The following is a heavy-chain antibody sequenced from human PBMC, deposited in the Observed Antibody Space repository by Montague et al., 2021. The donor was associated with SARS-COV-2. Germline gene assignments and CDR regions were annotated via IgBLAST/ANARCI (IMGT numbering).Heavy chain of an antibody. V-gene: IGHV4-34*01. CDR3: ARGQVTIFAVLSMHPAAGALDL. J-gene: IGHJ6*02. Sequence: SETLSLTCAVSGGSFSDYYWSWIRQHPGKGLEWFGEIIHSGGSKYNQSPKNRVTISVDKSKNQISLKLTSVTAADAATYYCARGQVTIFAVLSMHPAAGALDLWGQGTTVTVSS. D-gene: IGHD3-3*01. CDR1: GGSFSDYY. CDR2: IIHSGGS.